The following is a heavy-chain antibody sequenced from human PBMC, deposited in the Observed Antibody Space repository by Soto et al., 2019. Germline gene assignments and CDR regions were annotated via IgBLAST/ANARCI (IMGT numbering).Heavy chain of an antibody. V-gene: IGHV4-59*01. CDR2: IYYSGST. Sequence: PSETLSLTCTVSCGSISSYYWSWIRQPPGKGLEWIGYIYYSGSTNYNPSLKSRVTISVDTSKNQFSLKLSSVTAADTAVYYCARFGDVWGQGTTVTVSS. CDR3: ARFGDV. CDR1: CGSISSYY. J-gene: IGHJ6*02. D-gene: IGHD3-16*01.